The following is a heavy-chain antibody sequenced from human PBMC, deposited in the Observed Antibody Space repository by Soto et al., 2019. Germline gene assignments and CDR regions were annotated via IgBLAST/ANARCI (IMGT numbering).Heavy chain of an antibody. J-gene: IGHJ6*02. CDR1: GTTFSTYA. CDR3: ARDQEQLVIQPYSRMDV. V-gene: IGHV3-21*01. Sequence: GGSLRLSCTASGTTFSTYAMNWVRQAPGKGLEWVSSISFSGNYKYYGDSLKGRFTMSRDNAKNSLYLQMNSLRAEDTAVYYCARDQEQLVIQPYSRMDVWGQGTTVTVSS. D-gene: IGHD6-13*01. CDR2: ISFSGNYK.